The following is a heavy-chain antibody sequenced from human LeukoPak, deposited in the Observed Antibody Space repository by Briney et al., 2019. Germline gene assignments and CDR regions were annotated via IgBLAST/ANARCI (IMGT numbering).Heavy chain of an antibody. CDR1: GGSISSSGHY. J-gene: IGHJ4*02. V-gene: IGHV4-39*07. CDR3: ASAYYYDSSGFLYFFDS. CDR2: IYYSGST. D-gene: IGHD3-22*01. Sequence: PSETLSLTCSVSGGSISSSGHYWDWIRQPPGKGLEWIGNIYYSGSTYYNPSLKSRVTISLDTSKNQFSLELRSVTAADTAVYYCASAYYYDSSGFLYFFDSWGQGTLVTVSS.